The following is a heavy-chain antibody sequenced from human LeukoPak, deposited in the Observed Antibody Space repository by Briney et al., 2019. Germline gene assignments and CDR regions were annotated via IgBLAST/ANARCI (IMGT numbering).Heavy chain of an antibody. D-gene: IGHD6-19*01. Sequence: GGSLRLSCAASGFTFSNAWMSWVRQAPGKGLEWVDRIKSKTDGGTTDYAAPVKGRFTISRDDSKNTLYLQMNSLKTEDTAVYYCTTENRYSSGWYSFAYYYMDVWGKGTTVTVSS. CDR3: TTENRYSSGWYSFAYYYMDV. J-gene: IGHJ6*03. CDR2: IKSKTDGGTT. V-gene: IGHV3-15*01. CDR1: GFTFSNAW.